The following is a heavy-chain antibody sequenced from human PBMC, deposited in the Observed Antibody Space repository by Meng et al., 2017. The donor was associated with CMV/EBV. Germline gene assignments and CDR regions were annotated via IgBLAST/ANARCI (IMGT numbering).Heavy chain of an antibody. J-gene: IGHJ5*02. CDR2: IYHSGST. D-gene: IGHD3-3*01. CDR3: ARKRYDFWSGYFGP. Sequence: VSGGSISSSNWWSCVRQPPGKGLEWIGEIYHSGSTNYNPSLKSRVTISVDKSKNQFSLKLSSVTAADTAVYYCARKRYDFWSGYFGPWGQGTLVTVSS. CDR1: GGSISSSNW. V-gene: IGHV4-4*02.